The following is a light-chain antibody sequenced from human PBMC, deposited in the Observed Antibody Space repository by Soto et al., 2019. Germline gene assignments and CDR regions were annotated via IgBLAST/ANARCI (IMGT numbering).Light chain of an antibody. CDR2: DAS. J-gene: IGKJ1*01. V-gene: IGKV1-5*01. Sequence: DIQMTQSTSTLSASVGDRVTITCRASQSFTTWLAWFQQKPGKAPKLLIYDASDLESGVPSRFSGSGSGTEFTLTISSLQPDDFATYYCQQYSSYSWTFGQGTKVDIK. CDR3: QQYSSYSWT. CDR1: QSFTTW.